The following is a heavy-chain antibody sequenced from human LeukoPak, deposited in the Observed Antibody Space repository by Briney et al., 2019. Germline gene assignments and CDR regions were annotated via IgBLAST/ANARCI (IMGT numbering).Heavy chain of an antibody. D-gene: IGHD3-22*01. CDR3: ARGFWGYYYDSSYDY. Sequence: PGGSLRLSCAASGFTFSSYAMSWVRQAPGKGLEWVSVIYSGGSTYYADSVKGRFTISRDNSKNTLYLQMNSLRAEDTAVYYCARGFWGYYYDSSYDYWGQGTLVTVSS. CDR1: GFTFSSYA. J-gene: IGHJ4*02. V-gene: IGHV3-66*01. CDR2: IYSGGST.